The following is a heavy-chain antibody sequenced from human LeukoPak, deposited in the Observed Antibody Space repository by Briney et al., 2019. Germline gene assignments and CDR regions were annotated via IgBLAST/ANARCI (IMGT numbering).Heavy chain of an antibody. CDR2: ISAYNGNT. CDR1: GYTFTNYG. Sequence: GASVKVSCKASGYTFTNYGISWVRQAPGQGLDWMGWISAYNGNTNYPQKIQGRVTMTTDTSTSTAYMELRSLRSDDTAVYYCARVVGYCTNGVCRPEYWGQGTLVTVSS. J-gene: IGHJ4*02. V-gene: IGHV1-18*01. CDR3: ARVVGYCTNGVCRPEY. D-gene: IGHD2-8*01.